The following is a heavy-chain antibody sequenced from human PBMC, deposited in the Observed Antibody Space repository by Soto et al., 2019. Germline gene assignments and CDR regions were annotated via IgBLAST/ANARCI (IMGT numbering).Heavy chain of an antibody. Sequence: EVQLLESGGGLVQPGGSLRLSCAASGITFSSYAMSWVRQAPGKGLEWVSTIGGGGGTTYYADSVKGRFTISRDNSKNTLYLQMNSLSAEDTPVYNCAKPEKPTMMGGAFDYWGQGTLVTVSS. CDR2: IGGGGGTT. J-gene: IGHJ4*02. CDR3: AKPEKPTMMGGAFDY. CDR1: GITFSSYA. V-gene: IGHV3-23*01. D-gene: IGHD3-22*01.